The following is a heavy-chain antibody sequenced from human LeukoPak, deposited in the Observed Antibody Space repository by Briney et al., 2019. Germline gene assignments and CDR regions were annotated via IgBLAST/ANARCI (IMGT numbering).Heavy chain of an antibody. Sequence: GGSLRLSCAASGFTFSSYSMNWVRQAPGKGLEWVSSISSSSSYIYYADSVKGRFTISRDNAMNSLYLQMNSLRAEDTAVYYCARDTHPSYYDFWSGYSYYFDYWGQGTLVTVSS. CDR1: GFTFSSYS. J-gene: IGHJ4*02. CDR2: ISSSSSYI. V-gene: IGHV3-21*01. D-gene: IGHD3-3*01. CDR3: ARDTHPSYYDFWSGYSYYFDY.